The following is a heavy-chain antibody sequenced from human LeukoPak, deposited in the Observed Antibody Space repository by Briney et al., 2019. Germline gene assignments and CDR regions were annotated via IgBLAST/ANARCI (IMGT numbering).Heavy chain of an antibody. CDR1: GFTFSSYE. J-gene: IGHJ4*02. D-gene: IGHD3-10*01. CDR2: ISSRGSTI. CDR3: ARDALWFGEIGYYFDY. Sequence: GGSLRLSCAASGFTFSSYEMNWVRQAPGKGLEWVSYISSRGSTIYYADSVKGRFTISRDNAKNSLYLQMNSLRAEDTAVYYCARDALWFGEIGYYFDYWGQGTLVTVSS. V-gene: IGHV3-48*03.